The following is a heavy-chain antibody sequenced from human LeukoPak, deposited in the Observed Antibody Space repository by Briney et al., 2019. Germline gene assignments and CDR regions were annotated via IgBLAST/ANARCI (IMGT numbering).Heavy chain of an antibody. CDR1: GFTFSSYS. V-gene: IGHV3-21*01. CDR2: ISSSSSYI. Sequence: GGSLRLSCAASGFTFSSYSMNWVRQAPGKGLEWVSSISSSSSYIYYADSVKGRFTNSRDNAKNSLYLQMNSLRAEDTAVYYCARAGGGYCSSTSCYSLAPFDYWGQGTLVTVSS. D-gene: IGHD2-2*02. CDR3: ARAGGGYCSSTSCYSLAPFDY. J-gene: IGHJ4*02.